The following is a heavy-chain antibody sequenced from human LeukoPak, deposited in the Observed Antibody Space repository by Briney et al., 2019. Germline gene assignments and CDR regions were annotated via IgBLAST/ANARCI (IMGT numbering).Heavy chain of an antibody. Sequence: PGGSLRLSCAASGFTFSSYAMSWVRQAPGKGLEWVSAISGSGGSTYYADSVKGRFTISRDNSKNTLYLQMNSLRAEDAAVYYCAREYSSSPTYGMDVWAKGPRSPSP. V-gene: IGHV3-23*01. D-gene: IGHD6-13*01. CDR1: GFTFSSYA. CDR3: AREYSSSPTYGMDV. J-gene: IGHJ6*02. CDR2: ISGSGGST.